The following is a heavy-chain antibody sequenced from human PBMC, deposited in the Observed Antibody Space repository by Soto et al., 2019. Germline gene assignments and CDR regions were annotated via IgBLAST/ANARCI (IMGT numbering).Heavy chain of an antibody. D-gene: IGHD6-6*01. J-gene: IGHJ6*02. CDR1: GGSVSSGSYY. V-gene: IGHV4-61*01. CDR3: ARDRIAARPGPRLDV. CDR2: IYYSGST. Sequence: QVQLQESGPGLVKPSETLSLTCTVSGGSVSSGSYYWSWIRQPPGKGLEWIGYIYYSGSTNYNPALKSRVTISVDTSKNQFSLKLSSVTAAATAVYYCARDRIAARPGPRLDVWGQGTTVTVSS.